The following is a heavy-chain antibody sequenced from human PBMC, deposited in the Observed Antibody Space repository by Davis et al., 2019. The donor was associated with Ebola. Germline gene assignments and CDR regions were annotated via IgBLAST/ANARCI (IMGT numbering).Heavy chain of an antibody. CDR1: GYSFASSW. J-gene: IGHJ4*02. CDR3: VRQASLYGAIDY. CDR2: IYSGDSDT. D-gene: IGHD4/OR15-4a*01. V-gene: IGHV5-51*01. Sequence: GESLKISCEASGYSFASSWIAWVRQMPGKGPEWMGIIYSGDSDTRYSPSFEGQVTISVDRSITTAHLQWSSLKASDTAIYYCVRQASLYGAIDYWGQGTLVTVSS.